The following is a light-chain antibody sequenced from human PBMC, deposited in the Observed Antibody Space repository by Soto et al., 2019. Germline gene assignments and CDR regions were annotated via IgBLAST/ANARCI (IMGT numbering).Light chain of an antibody. CDR1: QDIRNH. Sequence: DIQMTQSPSSLSTSVGDRVTITCQASQDIRNHLNWYQQKPGKAPKLLISDASKLETGVPSRLSGSGSGTDFTFTISSLQPEDIATYYCQQYDNLITFGQGTRLDIK. CDR2: DAS. J-gene: IGKJ5*01. V-gene: IGKV1-33*01. CDR3: QQYDNLIT.